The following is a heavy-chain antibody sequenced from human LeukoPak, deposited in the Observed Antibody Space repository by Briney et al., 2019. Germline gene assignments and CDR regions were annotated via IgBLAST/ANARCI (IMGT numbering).Heavy chain of an antibody. D-gene: IGHD3-22*01. J-gene: IGHJ4*02. CDR1: GGTFSSYA. CDR2: IIPIFGTA. CDR3: ARGASSGYFQFDY. Sequence: ASVKASCKASGGTFSSYAISWVRQAPGQGLEWMGGIIPIFGTANYAQKFQGRVTTTTDESTSTAYMELSSLRSEDTAVYYCARGASSGYFQFDYWGQGTLVTVSS. V-gene: IGHV1-69*05.